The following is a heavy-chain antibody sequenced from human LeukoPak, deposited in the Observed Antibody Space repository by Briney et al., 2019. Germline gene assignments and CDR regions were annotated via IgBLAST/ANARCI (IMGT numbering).Heavy chain of an antibody. CDR3: ARDYYDTSGYPLRYFDY. Sequence: KTSETLSLNCTVSGGSISSYCWNWIRQPPGKGLEWIGYIHYSGSTNYNPSLKSRVTISVDTPKNQFSLKLSSVTAADTAVYYCARDYYDTSGYPLRYFDYWGQGTLVTVSS. J-gene: IGHJ4*02. V-gene: IGHV4-59*01. CDR1: GGSISSYC. D-gene: IGHD3-22*01. CDR2: IHYSGST.